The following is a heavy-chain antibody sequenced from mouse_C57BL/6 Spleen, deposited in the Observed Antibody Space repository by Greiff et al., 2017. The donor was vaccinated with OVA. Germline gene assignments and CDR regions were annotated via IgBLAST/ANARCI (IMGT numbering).Heavy chain of an antibody. Sequence: QVQLQQPGAELVKPGASVKLSCKASGYTFTSYWMHWVKQRPGRGLEWIGRIDPNSGGTKYNEKFKSKATLTVDKPSSTAYMQLSSLTSEDSAVYECARSPFDGSSYGNFDYWGQGTTLTVSS. CDR1: GYTFTSYW. V-gene: IGHV1-72*01. CDR2: IDPNSGGT. J-gene: IGHJ2*01. D-gene: IGHD1-1*01. CDR3: ARSPFDGSSYGNFDY.